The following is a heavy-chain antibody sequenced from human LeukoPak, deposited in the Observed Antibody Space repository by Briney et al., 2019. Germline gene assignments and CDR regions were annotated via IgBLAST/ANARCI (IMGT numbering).Heavy chain of an antibody. D-gene: IGHD6-19*01. CDR3: ARENRAVAGAFDY. CDR1: GFTFSSYA. V-gene: IGHV3-21*01. Sequence: PGGSLRLSCAASGFTFSSYAMSWVRQAPGKGLEWVSSISSSSSYIYYADSVKGRFTISRDNAKNSLYLQMNSLRAEDTAVYYCARENRAVAGAFDYWGQGTLVTVSS. CDR2: ISSSSSYI. J-gene: IGHJ4*02.